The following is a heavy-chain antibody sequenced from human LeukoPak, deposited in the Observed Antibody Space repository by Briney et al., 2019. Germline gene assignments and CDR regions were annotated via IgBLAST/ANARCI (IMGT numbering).Heavy chain of an antibody. Sequence: SETLSLTCAISGGSISSGDYSWSWIRQPPGKGLEWIGYIYHSGSTYYNPSLKSRITISVDRSKNQFSLKLNSVTAADTAVYYCARKENVYYYFDYWGQGTLVTVSS. V-gene: IGHV4-30-2*01. CDR1: GGSISSGDYS. CDR2: IYHSGST. D-gene: IGHD3-10*01. J-gene: IGHJ4*02. CDR3: ARKENVYYYFDY.